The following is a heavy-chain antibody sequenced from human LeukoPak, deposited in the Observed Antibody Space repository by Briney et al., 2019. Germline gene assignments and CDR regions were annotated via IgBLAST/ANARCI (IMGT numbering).Heavy chain of an antibody. Sequence: GGSLRLSCAASGFTFSNYAMSWVRQAPGKGLEWVSYISSSGSTIYYADSVKGRFTISRDNAKNSLYLQMNSLRAEDTAVYYCARGQNVLLWFGELGMDVWGKGTTVTVSS. CDR2: ISSSGSTI. D-gene: IGHD3-10*01. J-gene: IGHJ6*04. CDR3: ARGQNVLLWFGELGMDV. CDR1: GFTFSNYA. V-gene: IGHV3-48*03.